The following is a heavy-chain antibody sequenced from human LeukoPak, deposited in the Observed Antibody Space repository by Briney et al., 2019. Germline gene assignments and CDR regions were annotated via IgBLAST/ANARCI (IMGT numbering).Heavy chain of an antibody. J-gene: IGHJ1*01. D-gene: IGHD6-13*01. CDR1: GGSISSGGYY. V-gene: IGHV4-31*03. CDR3: ARLYSSSWYFQH. Sequence: SETLSLTCTVSGGSISSGGYYWSWIRQHPGKGLEWIGYIYYSGSTYYNPSLKSRVTISVDTSKNQFSLKLSSVTAADTAVYYCARLYSSSWYFQHWGQGTLVTVSS. CDR2: IYYSGST.